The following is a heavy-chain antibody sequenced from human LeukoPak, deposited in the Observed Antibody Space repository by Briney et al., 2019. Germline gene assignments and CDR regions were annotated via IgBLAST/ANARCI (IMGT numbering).Heavy chain of an antibody. Sequence: SETLSLTCTVSGGSISSYYWSWLRQPPGKGLEWIGYIYYSGSTNYNPSLKSRVTISVDTSKNQYSLKLSSVAAADTAVYYCAGHTDTGLGDYWGQGTLVTVSS. CDR3: AGHTDTGLGDY. V-gene: IGHV4-59*08. CDR1: GGSISSYY. D-gene: IGHD6-19*01. J-gene: IGHJ4*02. CDR2: IYYSGST.